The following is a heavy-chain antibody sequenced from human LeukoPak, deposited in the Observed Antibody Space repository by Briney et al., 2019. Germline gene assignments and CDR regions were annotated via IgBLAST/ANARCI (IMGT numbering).Heavy chain of an antibody. V-gene: IGHV1-2*02. J-gene: IGHJ6*03. D-gene: IGHD2-15*01. CDR3: ARDGRYCSGGSCGYYYYYMDV. CDR2: INPNSGGT. CDR1: GYTFTGYY. Sequence: GASVKVSCKASGYTFTGYYMHWVRQAPGQGLEWMGWINPNSGGTNYAQKLQGRVTMTTDTSTSTAYMELRSLRSDDTAVYYCARDGRYCSGGSCGYYYYYMDVWGKGTTVTISS.